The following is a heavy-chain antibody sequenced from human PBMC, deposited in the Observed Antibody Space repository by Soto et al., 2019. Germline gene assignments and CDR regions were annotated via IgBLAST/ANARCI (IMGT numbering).Heavy chain of an antibody. CDR2: IKSKTDGGTT. CDR3: TTHLNYYDSSGYYYLNWFDP. D-gene: IGHD3-22*01. CDR1: GFTFSNAW. J-gene: IGHJ5*02. Sequence: EVPLVESGGGLVKPGGSLRLSCAASGFTFSNAWMNWVRQAPGKGLEWVGRIKSKTDGGTTDYAAPVKGRFTISRDDSKNTLYLQMNSLKTEDTAVYYCTTHLNYYDSSGYYYLNWFDPWCQGTLVTVSS. V-gene: IGHV3-15*07.